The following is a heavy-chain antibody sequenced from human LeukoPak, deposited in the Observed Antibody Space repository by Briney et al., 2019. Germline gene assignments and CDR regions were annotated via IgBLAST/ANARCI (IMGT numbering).Heavy chain of an antibody. J-gene: IGHJ5*02. CDR1: GGSFSGYY. Sequence: SETLSLTCAVYGGSFSGYYWSWIRQPPGKGLEWIGEINHSGSTNYNPSLKSRVTISVDTSKNQFSLKLSSVTAADTAVYYCARDQNSGYDLINWFDPWGQGTLVTVSS. CDR2: INHSGST. D-gene: IGHD5-12*01. V-gene: IGHV4-34*01. CDR3: ARDQNSGYDLINWFDP.